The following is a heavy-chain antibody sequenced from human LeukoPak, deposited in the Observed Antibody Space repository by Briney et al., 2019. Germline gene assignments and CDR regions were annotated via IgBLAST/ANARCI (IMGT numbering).Heavy chain of an antibody. CDR1: GYTLTGYY. D-gene: IGHD5-12*01. V-gene: IGHV1-2*02. Sequence: GASVQVSCQACGYTLTGYYMHWVRQAPGQGGAWMGWINPNSGGPNYAHKCQGRVTMTRDTSISTAYMELSRLRSDDTAVYYCARDRWWLRDWGQGTLVTVSS. CDR2: INPNSGGP. J-gene: IGHJ4*02. CDR3: ARDRWWLRD.